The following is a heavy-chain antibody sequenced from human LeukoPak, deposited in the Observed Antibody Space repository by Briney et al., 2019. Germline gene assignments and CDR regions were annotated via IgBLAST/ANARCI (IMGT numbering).Heavy chain of an antibody. CDR2: IYHSGST. Sequence: SETLSLTCAVSGXSISSSNWWSWVRQPPGKGLEWIGEIYHSGSTNYNPSLKSRVTMSVDKSKNQFSLKLSSVTAADTAVYYCARGDSGSRYAFDIWGQGTMVTVSS. CDR1: GXSISSSNW. D-gene: IGHD2-21*01. CDR3: ARGDSGSRYAFDI. J-gene: IGHJ3*02. V-gene: IGHV4-4*02.